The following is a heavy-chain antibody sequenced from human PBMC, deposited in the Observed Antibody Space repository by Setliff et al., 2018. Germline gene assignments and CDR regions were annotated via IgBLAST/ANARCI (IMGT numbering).Heavy chain of an antibody. CDR2: MNIDNGKT. J-gene: IGHJ4*02. CDR3: ARGYCDGIGCPAPLYYFDS. Sequence: ASVKVSCKASGCSFRLYAIHWLRQAPGQRFEWMGWMNIDNGKTEFSQDFQDRVTFTRDTSADIAYMDLSGLRSDDMAVYYCARGYCDGIGCPAPLYYFDSWGQGTLVTVS. V-gene: IGHV1-3*03. D-gene: IGHD2-21*01. CDR1: GCSFRLYA.